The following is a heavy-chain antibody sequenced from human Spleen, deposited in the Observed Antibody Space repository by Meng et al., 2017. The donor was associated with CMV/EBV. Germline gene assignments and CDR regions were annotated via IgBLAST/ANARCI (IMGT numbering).Heavy chain of an antibody. V-gene: IGHV4-59*01. D-gene: IGHD5-18*01. Sequence: SETLSLTCTISGASISIYYWSWIRQPPGKGLEWIGYIYYSGNTNYNPSLKSRVTISVDTSKNQFSLKLSSVTAADTAVYYCARLSHHSYGEGYYYGMDVWGQGTTVTVSS. CDR2: IYYSGNT. J-gene: IGHJ6*02. CDR1: GASISIYY. CDR3: ARLSHHSYGEGYYYGMDV.